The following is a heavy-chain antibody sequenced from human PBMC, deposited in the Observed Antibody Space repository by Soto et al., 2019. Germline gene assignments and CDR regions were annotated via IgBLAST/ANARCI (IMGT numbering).Heavy chain of an antibody. CDR1: GFTFSSYA. D-gene: IGHD3-22*01. V-gene: IGHV3-30-3*01. CDR2: ISYDGSNK. Sequence: GGSLRLSCAASGFTFSSYAMHWVRQAPGKGLEWVAVISYDGSNKYYADSVKGRFTISRDNSKNTLYLQMNSLRAEDTAVYYCARVDDSSGYYNSFDYWGQGTLVTVSS. J-gene: IGHJ4*02. CDR3: ARVDDSSGYYNSFDY.